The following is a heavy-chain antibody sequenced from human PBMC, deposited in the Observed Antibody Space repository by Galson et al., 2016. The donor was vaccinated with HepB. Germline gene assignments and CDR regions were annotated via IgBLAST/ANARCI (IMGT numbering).Heavy chain of an antibody. CDR1: GFTLGSYG. Sequence: SLRLSCAVFGFTLGSYGMSWFRQAPGKGLEWVGFIRGQGYGGTAEYAPSVKGRFTISRDDSKSIVYMQMHNLKTEDTAVYYCVRGPETWSYNGMDVWGQGTTFTVSS. J-gene: IGHJ6*02. CDR3: VRGPETWSYNGMDV. CDR2: IRGQGYGGTA. V-gene: IGHV3-49*03.